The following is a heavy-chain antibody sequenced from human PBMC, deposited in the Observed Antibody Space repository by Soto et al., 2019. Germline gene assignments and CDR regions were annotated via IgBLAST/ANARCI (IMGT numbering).Heavy chain of an antibody. Sequence: LIISCEGSGFPFSSFGLHWVRQAPGKGLEWVAQISNDGDTTDYADSVKGRFVVSRDNAKNTLFLQMNSLRAEDTAVYYCARSASPHYYGSGDNWFDPWGQGTLGTVTS. D-gene: IGHD3-10*01. J-gene: IGHJ5*02. CDR2: ISNDGDTT. CDR3: ARSASPHYYGSGDNWFDP. CDR1: GFPFSSFG. V-gene: IGHV3-30*03.